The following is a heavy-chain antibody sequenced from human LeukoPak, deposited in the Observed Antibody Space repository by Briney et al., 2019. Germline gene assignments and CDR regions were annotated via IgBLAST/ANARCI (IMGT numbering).Heavy chain of an antibody. CDR2: INPNSSGT. J-gene: IGHJ3*02. CDR3: AREWNGGPNDAFDI. D-gene: IGHD1-1*01. CDR1: GYTFTGYY. Sequence: ASVKLSCNASGYTFTGYYMHWVRQAPGQGLEWMGRINPNSSGTNYAQKFQGRVTMTRDTSISTDYMELSRLRSDDTAVYYCAREWNGGPNDAFDIWGQGTMVTVSS. V-gene: IGHV1-2*06.